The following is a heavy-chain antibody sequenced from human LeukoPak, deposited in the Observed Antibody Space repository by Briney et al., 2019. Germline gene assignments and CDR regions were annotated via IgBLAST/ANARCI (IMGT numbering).Heavy chain of an antibody. V-gene: IGHV6-1*01. J-gene: IGHJ4*02. CDR2: AYYRSKWYI. CDR3: ARGAVRGGTNFDY. Sequence: SQTLSLTCAISGDSVSGSPAVWNWTRQSPSRGLEWLGRAYYRSKWYIDYAVSVKGRITITPDTSKNQFSLQLNSVTPEDTAVYYCARGAVRGGTNFDYRGQGTLVTVSS. D-gene: IGHD3-10*01. CDR1: GDSVSGSPAV.